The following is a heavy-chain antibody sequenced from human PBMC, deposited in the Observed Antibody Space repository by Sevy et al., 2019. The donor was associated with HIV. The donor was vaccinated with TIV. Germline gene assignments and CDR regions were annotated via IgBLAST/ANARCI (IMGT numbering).Heavy chain of an antibody. CDR2: ISSSGSTI. CDR1: GFTFSDYY. V-gene: IGHV3-11*01. CDR3: ARDRGGYCSGGSCYSSLGMDV. D-gene: IGHD2-15*01. Sequence: EGSLRLSCAASGFTFSDYYMSWIRQAPGKGLEWVSYISSSGSTIYYADSVKGRFTISRDNAKNSLYLQMNSLRAEDTAVYYCARDRGGYCSGGSCYSSLGMDVWGQGTTVTVSS. J-gene: IGHJ6*02.